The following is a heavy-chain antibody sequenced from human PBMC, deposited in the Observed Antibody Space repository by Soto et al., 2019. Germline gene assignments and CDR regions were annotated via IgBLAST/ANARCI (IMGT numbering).Heavy chain of an antibody. V-gene: IGHV1-69*01. CDR3: ARGVGAYYVDY. CDR1: GGTFSTYA. CDR2: IIPIFGTT. J-gene: IGHJ4*02. Sequence: QVQLVQSGAEVKKPGSSVKVSCKASGGTFSTYAITWVRQAPGQGLEWLGGIIPIFGTTDYARKFQGRVTITAAESTSTVFIDLSSLTSEDTAVYYCARGVGAYYVDYWGQGTVVTVSS. D-gene: IGHD1-26*01.